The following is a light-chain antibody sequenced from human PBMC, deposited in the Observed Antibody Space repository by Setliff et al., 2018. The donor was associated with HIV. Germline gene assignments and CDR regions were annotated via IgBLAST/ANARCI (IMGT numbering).Light chain of an antibody. V-gene: IGLV2-11*01. CDR3: SSFAGRLHV. Sequence: QSALAQPRSVSGSPGQSVTIPCTGTSSDVGSYNYVTWYQQHPGKVPKLMIYDVTRRPSGVPDRFSGSRSDNTASLTISGLQAEDEADYYCSSFAGRLHVFGTGTKVTVL. CDR2: DVT. CDR1: SSDVGSYNY. J-gene: IGLJ1*01.